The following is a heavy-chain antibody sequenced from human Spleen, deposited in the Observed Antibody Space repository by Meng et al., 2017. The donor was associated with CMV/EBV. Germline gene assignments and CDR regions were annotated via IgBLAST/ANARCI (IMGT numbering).Heavy chain of an antibody. J-gene: IGHJ6*02. V-gene: IGHV4-34*01. Sequence: GSLRLSCAVYGGSFSGYYWSWIRQPPGKGLEWIGEINHSGSTNYNPSLKSRVTISVDTSKSQFSLKVTSVTAADTAVYYCAKARNYDYYGMDVWGQGTTVTVSS. CDR2: INHSGST. CDR1: GGSFSGYY. CDR3: AKARNYDYYGMDV.